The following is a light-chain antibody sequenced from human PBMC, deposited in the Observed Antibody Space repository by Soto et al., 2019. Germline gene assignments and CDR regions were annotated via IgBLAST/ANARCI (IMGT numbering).Light chain of an antibody. CDR2: DVT. CDR1: SSDVGGYNY. CDR3: CSHSGSDTHV. V-gene: IGLV2-11*01. Sequence: QSVLTQPRSVSGSPGQSLTISCTGTSSDVGGYNYVSWYQQYPGKVPKLMIYDVTKRPSGVPDRFSGSKSGNTASLTISGLQAEDEADYYCCSHSGSDTHVSGTGTKVTVL. J-gene: IGLJ1*01.